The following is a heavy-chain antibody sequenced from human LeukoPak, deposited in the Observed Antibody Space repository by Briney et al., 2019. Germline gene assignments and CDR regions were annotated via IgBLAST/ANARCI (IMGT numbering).Heavy chain of an antibody. D-gene: IGHD2-2*01. J-gene: IGHJ4*02. Sequence: ASVKVSCKTSGGTFSSYAISWVRQAPGQGLEWMGGIIPIFGTANYAQKFQGRVTITTDESTSTAYMELSSLRSEDTAVYYCASRLFRPAAMGPDYWGQGTLVTVSS. CDR1: GGTFSSYA. CDR3: ASRLFRPAAMGPDY. CDR2: IIPIFGTA. V-gene: IGHV1-69*05.